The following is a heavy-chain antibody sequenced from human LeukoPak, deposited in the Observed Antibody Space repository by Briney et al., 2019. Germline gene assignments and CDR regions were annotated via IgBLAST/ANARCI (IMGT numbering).Heavy chain of an antibody. CDR1: GFIFSSYN. J-gene: IGHJ4*02. Sequence: GGSLRLSCVASGFIFSSYNINWVRQALGKGLEWVSSISSSSTYIYYADSVKGRFTISRDNAKNSLDLQMDSLRVEDTAIYYCAREGYSAYGLDYWGQGTLVTVSS. D-gene: IGHD5-12*01. CDR2: ISSSSTYI. V-gene: IGHV3-21*01. CDR3: AREGYSAYGLDY.